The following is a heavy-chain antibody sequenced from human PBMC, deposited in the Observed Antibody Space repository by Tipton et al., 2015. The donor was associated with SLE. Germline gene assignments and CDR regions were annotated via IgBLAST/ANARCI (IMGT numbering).Heavy chain of an antibody. CDR3: ARSRWNYDSSRYYYYGMDV. CDR1: GGSISSYY. V-gene: IGHV4-59*01. CDR2: IYYSGST. Sequence: LRLSCTVSGGSISSYYWSWIRQPPGKGLEWIGYIYYSGSTNYNPSLKSRVTISVDTSKNQFSLKLSSVTAADTAVYYCARSRWNYDSSRYYYYGMDVWGQGTTVTVSS. D-gene: IGHD3-22*01. J-gene: IGHJ6*02.